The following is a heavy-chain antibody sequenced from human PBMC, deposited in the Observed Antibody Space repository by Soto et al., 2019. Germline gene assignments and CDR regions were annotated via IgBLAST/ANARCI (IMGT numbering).Heavy chain of an antibody. CDR2: IYYSGST. Sequence: PSETLSLTCTVSGGSISSSSYYWGWIRQPPGKGLEWIGSIYYSGSTYYNPSLKSRVTISVDTSKNQFSLKLSSVTAADTAVYYCARRSYGLDAFDIWGQGTMVTVSS. J-gene: IGHJ3*02. D-gene: IGHD5-18*01. CDR3: ARRSYGLDAFDI. V-gene: IGHV4-39*01. CDR1: GGSISSSSYY.